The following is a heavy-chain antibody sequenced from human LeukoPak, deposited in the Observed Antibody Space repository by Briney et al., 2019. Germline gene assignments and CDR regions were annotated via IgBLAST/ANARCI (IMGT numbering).Heavy chain of an antibody. V-gene: IGHV4-59*01. D-gene: IGHD6-19*01. CDR3: ARAWYSSGWLFDY. Sequence: KTSETLSLTCTVSGGSISSYFWSWIRQPPGKGLEWIGYFYYSGSTNYNPSLKSRVTISVDTSKNQFSLKVSSVTAADTAVYYCARAWYSSGWLFDYWGQGTLVTVSS. J-gene: IGHJ4*02. CDR1: GGSISSYF. CDR2: FYYSGST.